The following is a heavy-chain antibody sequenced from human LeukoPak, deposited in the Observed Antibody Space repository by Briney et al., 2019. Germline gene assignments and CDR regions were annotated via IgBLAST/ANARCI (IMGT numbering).Heavy chain of an antibody. CDR1: GFTFSSYS. CDR3: ARDRLPPSGYSSGRPDY. J-gene: IGHJ4*02. Sequence: KPGGSLRLSCAASGFTFSSYSMNWVRQAPGKGLEWVSSISSSSSYIYYADSVKGRFTISRDNAKNSLYLQMNSLRAEDTAVYYCARDRLPPSGYSSGRPDYWGQGTLVTVSS. CDR2: ISSSSSYI. V-gene: IGHV3-21*01. D-gene: IGHD6-19*01.